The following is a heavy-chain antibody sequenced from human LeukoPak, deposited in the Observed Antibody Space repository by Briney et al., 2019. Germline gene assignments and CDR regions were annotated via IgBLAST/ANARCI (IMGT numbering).Heavy chain of an antibody. D-gene: IGHD4-17*01. J-gene: IGHJ4*02. Sequence: GGSLRLSYAASGFTFSSYSMNWVRQAPGKGLEWVSSISSSSSYIYYADSVKGRFTISRDNAKNSLYLQMNSLRAEDTAVYYCARGHDGDYRDYWGQGTLVTVSS. CDR3: ARGHDGDYRDY. CDR1: GFTFSSYS. CDR2: ISSSSSYI. V-gene: IGHV3-21*04.